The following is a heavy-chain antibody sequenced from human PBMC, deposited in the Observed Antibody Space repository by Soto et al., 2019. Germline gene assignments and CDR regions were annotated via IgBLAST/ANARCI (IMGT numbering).Heavy chain of an antibody. J-gene: IGHJ4*02. CDR1: GFTFSTYA. CDR2: ISGSGAST. Sequence: EVQLLESGGGLVQPGGSLRLSCAASGFTFSTYAMSWVRQAPGKGLEWVSAISGSGASTYYADSVKGRFTISRDNSKDTLYLQMNSLRAEDTAVYYCAKDGAATPLNLRYSKHDYWGQGTLVTVSS. CDR3: AKDGAATPLNLRYSKHDY. D-gene: IGHD2-15*01. V-gene: IGHV3-23*01.